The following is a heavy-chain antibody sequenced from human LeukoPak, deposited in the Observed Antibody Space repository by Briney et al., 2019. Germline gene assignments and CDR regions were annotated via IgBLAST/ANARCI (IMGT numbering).Heavy chain of an antibody. Sequence: PGGSLRLSCAASGFTFSSYVMHWVRQAPGKGLEWVAVIWYDGSNKYYADSVKGRFTISRDNAKNSLYLQMSSLRAEDTAVYYCARDYNLTIWGQGTLVTVSS. D-gene: IGHD1-14*01. V-gene: IGHV3-33*01. J-gene: IGHJ4*02. CDR1: GFTFSSYV. CDR2: IWYDGSNK. CDR3: ARDYNLTI.